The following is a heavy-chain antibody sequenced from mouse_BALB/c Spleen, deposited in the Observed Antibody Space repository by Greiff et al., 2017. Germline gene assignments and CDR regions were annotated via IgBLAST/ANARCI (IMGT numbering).Heavy chain of an antibody. J-gene: IGHJ4*01. CDR1: GFAFSSYD. V-gene: IGHV5-12-1*01. CDR2: ISSGGGST. Sequence: EVKLMESGGGLVKPGGSLKLSCAASGFAFSSYDMSWVRQTPEKRLEWVAYISSGGGSTYYPDTVKGRFTISRDNAKNTLYLQMSRLKSEDTAMDYCARQEWYYYAMDYWGQGTSVTVSS. D-gene: IGHD1-3*01. CDR3: ARQEWYYYAMDY.